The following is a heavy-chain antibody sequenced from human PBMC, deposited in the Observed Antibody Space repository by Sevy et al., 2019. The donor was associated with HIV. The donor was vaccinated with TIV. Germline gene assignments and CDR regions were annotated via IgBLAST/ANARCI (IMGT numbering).Heavy chain of an antibody. Sequence: GESLKISCKGSGYSFTKYWIGWVHQMPGKGLEWMGIIYPGDSDTRYRPSFQGQVTISADKSISTAYLQWSSLKASDTAMYYCTSLGGNDTSGYHFFDHWGQGTLVTVSS. D-gene: IGHD3-22*01. CDR2: IYPGDSDT. CDR3: TSLGGNDTSGYHFFDH. V-gene: IGHV5-51*07. J-gene: IGHJ4*02. CDR1: GYSFTKYW.